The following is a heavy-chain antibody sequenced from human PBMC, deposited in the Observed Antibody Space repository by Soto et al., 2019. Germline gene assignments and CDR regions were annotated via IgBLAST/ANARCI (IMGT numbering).Heavy chain of an antibody. CDR3: ARGSDGSGSYYKRGHWFDP. CDR2: INHSGST. V-gene: IGHV4-34*01. CDR1: GGSFSGYY. J-gene: IGHJ5*02. D-gene: IGHD3-10*01. Sequence: PSETLSLTCGVYGGSFSGYYWSWIRQPPGKGLEWIGEINHSGSTNYNPSLKSRVTISVDTSKNQFSLKLSSVTAADTAVYYCARGSDGSGSYYKRGHWFDPWGQGTLVTVSS.